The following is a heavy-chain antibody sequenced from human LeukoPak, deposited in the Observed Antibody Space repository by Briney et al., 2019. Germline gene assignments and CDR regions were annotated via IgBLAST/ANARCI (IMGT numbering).Heavy chain of an antibody. D-gene: IGHD1-26*01. Sequence: GGSLRLSCAASGFTFSSYSMNWVRQAPGKGLEWVSYISSSSSTIYYADSVKGRFTISRHNAKNSLYLQMNSLRVEDTAVYYCARLGRLSGWWELLDYWGQGTLVTVSS. V-gene: IGHV3-48*04. J-gene: IGHJ4*02. CDR1: GFTFSSYS. CDR2: ISSSSSTI. CDR3: ARLGRLSGWWELLDY.